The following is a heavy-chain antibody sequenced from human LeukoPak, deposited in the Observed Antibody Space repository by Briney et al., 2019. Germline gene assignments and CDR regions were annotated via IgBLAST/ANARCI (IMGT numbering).Heavy chain of an antibody. V-gene: IGHV3-74*01. CDR2: INSDGSST. Sequence: GGSLRLSCAASGFTFRSYWMHWVRQAPGKGLVWVSRINSDGSSTNYADSVKGRFTISRDNAKNTLYLQMNSLRAEDTAVYYCASVYSYPTTDYWGQGTLVTVSS. J-gene: IGHJ4*02. D-gene: IGHD5-18*01. CDR1: GFTFRSYW. CDR3: ASVYSYPTTDY.